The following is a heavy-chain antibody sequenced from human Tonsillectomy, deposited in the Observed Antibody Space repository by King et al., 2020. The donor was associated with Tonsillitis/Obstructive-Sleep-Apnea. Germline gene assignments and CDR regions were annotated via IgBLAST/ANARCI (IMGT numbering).Heavy chain of an antibody. CDR2: INHSGST. CDR3: ARRFSGGSWYPLGY. Sequence: VQLQQWGAGLLKPSETLSLTCAVYGGSFSGYYWSWIRQPPGKGLEWIGEINHSGSTNYNPSLKSRVTISVDTSKNQFSLKLSSVTAADTAVYYCARRFSGGSWYPLGYWGQGTLVTVSS. CDR1: GGSFSGYY. J-gene: IGHJ4*02. V-gene: IGHV4-34*01. D-gene: IGHD2-15*01.